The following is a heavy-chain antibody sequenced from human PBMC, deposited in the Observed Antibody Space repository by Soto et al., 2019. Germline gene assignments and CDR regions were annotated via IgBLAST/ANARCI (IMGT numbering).Heavy chain of an antibody. CDR1: GVSISSSSYY. CDR2: IYYGGST. D-gene: IGHD2-15*01. J-gene: IGHJ4*02. V-gene: IGHV4-39*01. Sequence: PSATLSLTCTCSGVSISSSSYYWGWILQPPGKVLEWIWSIYYGGSTYYNPSLKSRVTISVDTSKNQFSLKLSSVTAADTAVYYCARRIVVVVAATQYFDYWGQGTLVTVSS. CDR3: ARRIVVVVAATQYFDY.